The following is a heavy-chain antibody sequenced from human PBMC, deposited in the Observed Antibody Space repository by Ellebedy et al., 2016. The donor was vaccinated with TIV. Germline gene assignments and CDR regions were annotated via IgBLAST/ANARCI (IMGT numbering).Heavy chain of an antibody. Sequence: PEGSLRLSCAASGFTFSRHWMHWIRQAPGKGLVWLSRINGDGGFTSHADFVKGRFTISRDNAKNTLYLQMNSLKAEDTAMYYCSTLSDTGYWGHGTLVTVSS. D-gene: IGHD2-21*02. CDR3: STLSDTGY. CDR1: GFTFSRHW. J-gene: IGHJ4*01. V-gene: IGHV3-74*01. CDR2: INGDGGFT.